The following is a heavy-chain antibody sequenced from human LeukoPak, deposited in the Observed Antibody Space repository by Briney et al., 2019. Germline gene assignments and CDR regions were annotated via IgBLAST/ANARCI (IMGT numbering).Heavy chain of an antibody. CDR1: GGSISSGDYY. D-gene: IGHD2-15*01. CDR3: AREGGGYQYYFDY. CDR2: IYYSGST. V-gene: IGHV4-30-4*08. J-gene: IGHJ4*02. Sequence: KPSQTLSLTCTVSGGSISSGDYYWSWIRQPPGKGLEWIGYIYYSGSTHYNPSLKSRVTISVDTSKNQFSLKLSSVTAADTAVYYCAREGGGYQYYFDYWGQGTLVTVSS.